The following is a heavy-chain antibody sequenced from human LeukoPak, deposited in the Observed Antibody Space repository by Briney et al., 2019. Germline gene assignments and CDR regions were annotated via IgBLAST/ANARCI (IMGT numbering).Heavy chain of an antibody. J-gene: IGHJ4*02. Sequence: ASVKVSCKASGFTFTEYYVHGVRQAPGQGLEWMGWINSNNGDTNYAQKFQGRVTMTRDTSISTAYMELRRLRSDDTAVYYCARDLYTFDYWGQGALVTVSS. CDR2: INSNNGDT. D-gene: IGHD4-11*01. CDR1: GFTFTEYY. V-gene: IGHV1-2*02. CDR3: ARDLYTFDY.